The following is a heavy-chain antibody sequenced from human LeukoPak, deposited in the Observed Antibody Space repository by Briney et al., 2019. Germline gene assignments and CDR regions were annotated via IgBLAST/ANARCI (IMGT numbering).Heavy chain of an antibody. V-gene: IGHV4-59*01. CDR3: ASLGGGGSTFDY. CDR2: IYYSGST. Sequence: PSENLSLTCTVSGGSISSYYWSWIRQPPGKGLEWIGYIYYSGSTNYNPSLKSRVTISVDTSKNQFSLKLSSVTAADTAVYYCASLGGGGSTFDYWGQGTLVTVSS. D-gene: IGHD3-16*01. J-gene: IGHJ4*02. CDR1: GGSISSYY.